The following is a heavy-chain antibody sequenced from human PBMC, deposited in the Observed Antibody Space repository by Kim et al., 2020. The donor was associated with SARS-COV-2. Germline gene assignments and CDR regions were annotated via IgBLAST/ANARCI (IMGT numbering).Heavy chain of an antibody. CDR1: GLTVNNNY. CDR3: AADIDPNNAQH. J-gene: IGHJ4*02. D-gene: IGHD1-20*01. Sequence: GGSLRLSCAPSGLTVNNNYMNWVRQAPGKGLEWLSIIYIDGRTFYADSVRGRFTISRDNFKNTVYLQMNSMTTDDTAIYYCAADIDPNNAQHWGQGTLVTVP. CDR2: IYIDGRT. V-gene: IGHV3-53*01.